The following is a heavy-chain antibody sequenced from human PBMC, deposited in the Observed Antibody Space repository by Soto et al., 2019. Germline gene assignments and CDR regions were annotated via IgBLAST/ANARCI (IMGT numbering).Heavy chain of an antibody. Sequence: EVQLVESGGDLVQPGGSLRLSCAASGFTFNSYAMHWVRQAPGKGLEYVSGINSGATNRSYANSVKGRFTISRDNSKNTLYLQMGSLRAEDMAVYYCTRCVYSTGTTRCYYAMDVWGQGTTVTVSS. J-gene: IGHJ6*02. D-gene: IGHD1-1*01. V-gene: IGHV3-64*01. CDR2: INSGATNR. CDR1: GFTFNSYA. CDR3: TRCVYSTGTTRCYYAMDV.